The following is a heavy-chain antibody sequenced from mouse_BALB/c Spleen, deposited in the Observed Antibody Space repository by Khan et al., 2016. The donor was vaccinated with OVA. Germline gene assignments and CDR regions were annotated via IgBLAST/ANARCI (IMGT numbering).Heavy chain of an antibody. V-gene: IGHV2-9*02. CDR2: IWAGGST. CDR1: GFSLTNYG. CDR3: ARYYGNYGWYFDV. D-gene: IGHD2-1*01. Sequence: QVQLKQSGPAMVAPSQSLSITCTVSGFSLTNYGVHWVRQPPGKGLEWLGVIWAGGSTNYNSALMSRLSISKDNSKSQVFLKMNSPQTDDTAMYYCARYYGNYGWYFDVWGAGTTVTVSS. J-gene: IGHJ1*01.